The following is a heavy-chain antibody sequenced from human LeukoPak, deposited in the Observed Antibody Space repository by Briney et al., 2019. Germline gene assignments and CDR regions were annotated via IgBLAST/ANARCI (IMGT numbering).Heavy chain of an antibody. D-gene: IGHD5-18*01. Sequence: SVKVSCKASGYTFTSYGISWVRQAPGQGLEWMGRIIPILGIANYAQKFQGRVTITADKSTSTAYMELSSLRSEDTAVYYCASVSMVTYYFDYWGQGTLVTVSS. V-gene: IGHV1-69*04. CDR2: IIPILGIA. CDR1: GYTFTSYG. CDR3: ASVSMVTYYFDY. J-gene: IGHJ4*02.